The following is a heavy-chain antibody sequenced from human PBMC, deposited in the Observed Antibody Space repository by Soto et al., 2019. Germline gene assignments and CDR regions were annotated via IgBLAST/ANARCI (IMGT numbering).Heavy chain of an antibody. D-gene: IGHD3-3*01. Sequence: QVQLVESGGGVVQPGRSLRLSCAASGFTFSSYAMHWVRQAPGKGLEWVAVISYGGSKKYYADSVKGRFTISSDNSTNTLYLQLNSLRAEDTAVYYCARDKRDLRFLEWSYYFDYWDREPWSPSPQ. CDR2: ISYGGSKK. CDR1: GFTFSSYA. CDR3: ARDKRDLRFLEWSYYFDY. V-gene: IGHV3-30-3*01. J-gene: IGHJ4*02.